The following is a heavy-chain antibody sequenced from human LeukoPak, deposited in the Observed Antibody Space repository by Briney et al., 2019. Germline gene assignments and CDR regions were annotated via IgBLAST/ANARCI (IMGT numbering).Heavy chain of an antibody. D-gene: IGHD3-10*01. CDR1: GFTFSSYA. CDR2: ISGSGGST. J-gene: IGHJ4*02. Sequence: GGSLRLSCAASGFTFSSYAMSWVRQAPGKGLVWVSAISGSGGSTYYADSVKGRFTISRDNSKNTLYLQRNSLRAEDTAVYYCAKSAKGFGELFTGCDYWGQGTLVTVSS. CDR3: AKSAKGFGELFTGCDY. V-gene: IGHV3-23*01.